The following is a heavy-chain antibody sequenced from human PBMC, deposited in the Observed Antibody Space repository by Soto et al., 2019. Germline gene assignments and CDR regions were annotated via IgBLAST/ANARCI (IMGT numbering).Heavy chain of an antibody. CDR2: TYYKSKWYN. Sequence: SXTLSVTCAISGDSVSTNSATWNWIRESASRGLEWLGRTYYKSKWYNDYAVSMKSRITINPDTSKNQFSLQLNSLRAEDTAVYYCASPVECSTTSCIRWGQGTLVTVSS. D-gene: IGHD2-2*01. CDR1: GDSVSTNSAT. V-gene: IGHV6-1*01. J-gene: IGHJ4*02. CDR3: ASPVECSTTSCIR.